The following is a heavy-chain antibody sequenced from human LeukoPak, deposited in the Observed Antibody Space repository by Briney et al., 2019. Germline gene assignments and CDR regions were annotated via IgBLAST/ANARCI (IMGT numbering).Heavy chain of an antibody. V-gene: IGHV3-23*01. Sequence: PGGSLRLSCAVSGFTLSSYAMSWVRQAPGKGLEWVAAISGSGGSTYYADSVKGRFTISRDNSKNTLYLQMNRLRAEDTAVYYCAKCPHSGVALVDYWGQGTLVTDSS. D-gene: IGHD2-8*02. J-gene: IGHJ4*02. CDR3: AKCPHSGVALVDY. CDR2: ISGSGGST. CDR1: GFTLSSYA.